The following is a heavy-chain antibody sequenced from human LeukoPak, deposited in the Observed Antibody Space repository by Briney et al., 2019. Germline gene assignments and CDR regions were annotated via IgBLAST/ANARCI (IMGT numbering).Heavy chain of an antibody. J-gene: IGHJ5*02. CDR3: ARDYGDYGWFDP. Sequence: SETLSLTCTVSGGSISSYYGSWIRQPPGKGLEWIGYIYYSGSTNYNPSLKSRVTISVDTSKNQFSLKLSSVTAADTAVYYCARDYGDYGWFDPWGQGTLVTVSS. V-gene: IGHV4-59*01. CDR1: GGSISSYY. D-gene: IGHD4-17*01. CDR2: IYYSGST.